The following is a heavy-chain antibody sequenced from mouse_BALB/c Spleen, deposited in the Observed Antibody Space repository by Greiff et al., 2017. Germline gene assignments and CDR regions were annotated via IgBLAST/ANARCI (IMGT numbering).Heavy chain of an antibody. CDR1: GYTFTDYN. J-gene: IGHJ4*01. D-gene: IGHD2-2*01. CDR2: INPNNGGT. V-gene: IGHV1-18*01. CDR3: ARGDYGYDYAMDY. Sequence: VQLQQSGPELVKPGASVKIPCKASGYTFTDYNMDWVKQSHGKSLEWIGDINPNNGGTIYNQKFKGKATLTVDKSSSTAYMELRSLTSEDTAVYYCARGDYGYDYAMDYWGHGTSVTVSS.